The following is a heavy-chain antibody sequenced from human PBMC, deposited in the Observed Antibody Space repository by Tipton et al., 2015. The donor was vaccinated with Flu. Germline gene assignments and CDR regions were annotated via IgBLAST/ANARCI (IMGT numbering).Heavy chain of an antibody. D-gene: IGHD2-15*01. CDR1: GDSITSGNYY. CDR2: VHTGGRT. J-gene: IGHJ4*02. CDR3: GKLSPGF. Sequence: TLSLTCSVSGDSITSGNYYWTWIRQPAGKELEWIGRVHTGGRTSYNPSLKNRLTISLDTSKDQFSLLLTSVTAADTAVYYCGKLSPGFWGQGILVSVSS. V-gene: IGHV4-61*02.